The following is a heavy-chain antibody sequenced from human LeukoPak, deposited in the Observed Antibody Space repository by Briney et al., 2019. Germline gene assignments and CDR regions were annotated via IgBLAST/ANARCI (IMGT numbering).Heavy chain of an antibody. CDR3: TRDRVYQGYFD. CDR2: IRSKAYGGTT. Sequence: TGGSLRLSCAASGFAFSTYGMHWVRQAPGKGLEWVGFIRSKAYGGTTEYAASVKGRFTISRDDSKSIAYLQMNSLKTEDTAVYYCTRDRVYQGYFDWGQGTMVTVSS. D-gene: IGHD3-9*01. V-gene: IGHV3-49*04. J-gene: IGHJ3*01. CDR1: GFAFSTYG.